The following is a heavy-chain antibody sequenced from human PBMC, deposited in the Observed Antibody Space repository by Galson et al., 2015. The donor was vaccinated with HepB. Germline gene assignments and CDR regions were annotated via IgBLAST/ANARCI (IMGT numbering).Heavy chain of an antibody. CDR1: GGTFSSYA. CDR2: IIPIFGTA. D-gene: IGHD5-18*01. J-gene: IGHJ6*02. V-gene: IGHV1-69*06. Sequence: SCKASGGTFSSYAISWVRQAPGQGLEWMGGIIPIFGTANYAQKFQGRVTITADKSTSTAYMELSGLRSEDTAVYYCAREGTAMVTWYYGMDVWGQGTTVTVSS. CDR3: AREGTAMVTWYYGMDV.